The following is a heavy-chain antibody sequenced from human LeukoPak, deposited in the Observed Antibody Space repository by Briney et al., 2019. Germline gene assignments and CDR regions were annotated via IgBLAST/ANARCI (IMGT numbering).Heavy chain of an antibody. CDR2: IYYSGST. Sequence: PSETLSLTCTVXXGSISSYYWSWXXQPPXXXXXWIGYIYYSGSTNYNPSLKSRVTISVDTSKNQFSLKLSSVTAADTAVYYCASIAVATRNFDYWGQGTLVTVSS. CDR1: XGSISSYY. V-gene: IGHV4-59*01. J-gene: IGHJ4*02. CDR3: ASIAVATRNFDY. D-gene: IGHD6-19*01.